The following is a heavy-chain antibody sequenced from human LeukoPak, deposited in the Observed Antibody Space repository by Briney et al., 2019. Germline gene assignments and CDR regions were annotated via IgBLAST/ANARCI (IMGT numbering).Heavy chain of an antibody. Sequence: SETLSLTCTVSGGSISSSSYYWGWIRQPPGKGLEWIGSIYYSGSTYYNPSLKSRVTISVDTSKNQFSLKLSSVTAADTAVYYCARAGMGDCSFDYWGQGTLVTVSS. CDR2: IYYSGST. CDR1: GGSISSSSYY. V-gene: IGHV4-39*07. D-gene: IGHD2-21*02. CDR3: ARAGMGDCSFDY. J-gene: IGHJ4*02.